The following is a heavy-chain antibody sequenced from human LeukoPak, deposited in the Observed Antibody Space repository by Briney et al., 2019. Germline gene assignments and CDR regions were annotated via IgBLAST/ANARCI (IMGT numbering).Heavy chain of an antibody. CDR2: INHSGST. CDR1: GGSFSGYC. Sequence: PSETLSLTCAVYGGSFSGYCWSWIRQPPGKGLEWIGEINHSGSTNYNPSLKSRVTISVDTSKNQFSLKLSSVTAADTAVYYCARGRQKAYWGQGTLVTVSS. V-gene: IGHV4-34*01. J-gene: IGHJ4*02. CDR3: ARGRQKAY.